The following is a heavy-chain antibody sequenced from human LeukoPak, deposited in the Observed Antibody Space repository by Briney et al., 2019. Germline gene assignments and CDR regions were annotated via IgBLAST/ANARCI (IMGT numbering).Heavy chain of an antibody. V-gene: IGHV4-59*01. CDR3: ARSQVRDWFDP. Sequence: SETLSLTCTVSGGSISSYYWSWIRQPAGKGLGWIGYIYYSGSTNYNPSLKSRVTISVDTSKNQFSLKLSSVTAADTAVYYCARSQVRDWFDPWGQGTLVTVSS. CDR1: GGSISSYY. CDR2: IYYSGST. J-gene: IGHJ5*02.